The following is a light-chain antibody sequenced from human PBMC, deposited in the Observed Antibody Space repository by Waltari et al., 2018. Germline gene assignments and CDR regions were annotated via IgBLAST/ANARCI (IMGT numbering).Light chain of an antibody. J-gene: IGKJ1*01. V-gene: IGKV1-5*03. Sequence: DIQMTQSPSTLSASVGDRVTITCRASQSISSWLACYQHKPGKAPKLLIYKAYSLESGVPSRFSGSAAGTEFTLTISSLQPDDFATYYCQQYNSFSGGGTFGQGTKVEIK. CDR3: QQYNSFSGGGT. CDR2: KAY. CDR1: QSISSW.